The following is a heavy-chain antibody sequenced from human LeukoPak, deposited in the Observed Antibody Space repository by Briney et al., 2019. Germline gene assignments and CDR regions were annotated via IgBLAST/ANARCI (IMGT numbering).Heavy chain of an antibody. Sequence: PGGSLRLSCAAPGFSFNNYALHWVRQVPGKGLEWVAVISYDGSNTYYADSVKGRFTISRDNSKNTLYLQINSLRAEDTAVYYCARADYLAFDIWGQGTMVTVSS. J-gene: IGHJ3*02. CDR3: ARADYLAFDI. V-gene: IGHV3-30*01. CDR1: GFSFNNYA. D-gene: IGHD4-11*01. CDR2: ISYDGSNT.